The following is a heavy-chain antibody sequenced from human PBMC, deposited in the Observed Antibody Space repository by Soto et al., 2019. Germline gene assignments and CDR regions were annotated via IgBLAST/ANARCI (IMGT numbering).Heavy chain of an antibody. J-gene: IGHJ4*02. CDR1: GLAFSGSA. V-gene: IGHV3-73*01. CDR3: TRLAYDTRGSYHDY. CDR2: IRSKSNSYAT. D-gene: IGHD3-22*01. Sequence: GSLRLSCAASGLAFSGSAMHWVRQASGKGLEWVGRIRSKSNSYATVYAASMEGRFTISRDDSTNTAYLHMNSLKTEDTAVYFCTRLAYDTRGSYHDYWGQGTLVTVSS.